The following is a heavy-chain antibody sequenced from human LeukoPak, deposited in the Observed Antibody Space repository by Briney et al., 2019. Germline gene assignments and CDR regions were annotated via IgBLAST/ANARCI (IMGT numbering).Heavy chain of an antibody. CDR3: AREASGTFFN. CDR2: IHFGGST. D-gene: IGHD1-26*01. V-gene: IGHV4-59*01. J-gene: IGHJ4*02. Sequence: SETLSLTRSVSRGSISSDSWTWIRQPPGKTLEWVGKIHFGGSTNYNPSLRGRVTISVDNSRKYFSLRLTSVTSADTAVYYCAREASGTFFNWGQGTLVSVSS. CDR1: RGSISSDS.